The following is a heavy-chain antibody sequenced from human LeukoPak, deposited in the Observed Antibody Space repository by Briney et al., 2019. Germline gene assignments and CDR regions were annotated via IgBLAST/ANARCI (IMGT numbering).Heavy chain of an antibody. CDR2: IYYSGST. CDR3: ARSRDGYNFGY. V-gene: IGHV4-59*08. J-gene: IGHJ4*02. CDR1: GGSISSYY. Sequence: SETLSLTCTVSGGSISSYYWSWLRQPPGKGLEWIGYIYYSGSTNYNPSLKSRVTISVDTSKNQFSLKLSSVTAADTAVYYCARSRDGYNFGYWGQGTLVTVSS. D-gene: IGHD5-24*01.